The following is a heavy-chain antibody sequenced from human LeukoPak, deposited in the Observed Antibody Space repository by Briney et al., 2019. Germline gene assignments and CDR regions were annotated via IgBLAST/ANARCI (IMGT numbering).Heavy chain of an antibody. CDR3: ARDSCSSTSCFGGYYYYYMDV. CDR1: GYIFTSYG. D-gene: IGHD2-2*01. CDR2: ISAYNGNT. Sequence: ASVKVSCKASGYIFTSYGISWVRQAPGQGLEWMGWISAYNGNTNYAQKLQGRVTMTTDTSTSTAYMELRSLRSDDTAVYYCARDSCSSTSCFGGYYYYYMDVWGKGTTVTVSS. V-gene: IGHV1-18*01. J-gene: IGHJ6*03.